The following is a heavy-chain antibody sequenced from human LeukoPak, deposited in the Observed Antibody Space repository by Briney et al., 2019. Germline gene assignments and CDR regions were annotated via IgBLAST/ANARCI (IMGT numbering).Heavy chain of an antibody. Sequence: GGSLRLSCAASGFTFRSYAMSWVRQAPGKGLEWVSVISGRGDSTHYADSVRGRFTISRDNSKNTLHLQMNSLRAEDTAVYYCAKAHSSSWYYFGDWGQGARVTVSS. CDR1: GFTFRSYA. D-gene: IGHD6-13*01. V-gene: IGHV3-23*01. CDR3: AKAHSSSWYYFGD. J-gene: IGHJ4*02. CDR2: ISGRGDST.